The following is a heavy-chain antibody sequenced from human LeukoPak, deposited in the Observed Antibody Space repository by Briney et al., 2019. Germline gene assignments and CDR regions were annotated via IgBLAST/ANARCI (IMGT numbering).Heavy chain of an antibody. CDR2: ISSSSSYI. D-gene: IGHD4-17*01. CDR1: GFSFSSYS. V-gene: IGHV3-21*01. J-gene: IGHJ6*03. Sequence: GGSLRLSCAASGFSFSSYSMNWVRQAPGKGLEWVSSISSSSSYIYYADSVKGRFTISRDNAKNSLYLQMNSLRAEDTAVYYCARDHATVTTLGYYMDVWGKGTTVTVSS. CDR3: ARDHATVTTLGYYMDV.